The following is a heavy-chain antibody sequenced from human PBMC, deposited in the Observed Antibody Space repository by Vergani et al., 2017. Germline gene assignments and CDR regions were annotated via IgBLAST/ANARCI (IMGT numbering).Heavy chain of an antibody. D-gene: IGHD3-10*01. Sequence: EVQLLESGGGLVQPGGSLRLSCAASGFTFSSYAMSWVRQAPGKGLEWVSAISGSGGSTYYADSVKGRFTISRDNSKNTLYMQMNSLRDEDTALYYCARDIAMFRGLDVWGKGTMVTVSS. CDR2: ISGSGGST. J-gene: IGHJ6*04. CDR3: ARDIAMFRGLDV. V-gene: IGHV3-23*01. CDR1: GFTFSSYA.